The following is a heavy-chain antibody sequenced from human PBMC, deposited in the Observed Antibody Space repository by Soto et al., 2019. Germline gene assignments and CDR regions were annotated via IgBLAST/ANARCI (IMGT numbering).Heavy chain of an antibody. Sequence: GESLKISDHASGYTFSTYLISWVRQMPWKDLEWMGTIDPSDSHANYSYSFQGHVSMSVDKSIGTAYLKWSGLKASDSAMYYCARITRSRHCVTKNCYSVARFDPWGQGTLVTVSS. CDR2: IDPSDSHA. D-gene: IGHD6-13*01. J-gene: IGHJ5*01. CDR1: GYTFSTYL. V-gene: IGHV5-10-1*01. CDR3: ARITRSRHCVTKNCYSVARFDP.